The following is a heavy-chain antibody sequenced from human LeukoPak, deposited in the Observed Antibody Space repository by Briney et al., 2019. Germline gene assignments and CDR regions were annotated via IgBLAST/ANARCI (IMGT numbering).Heavy chain of an antibody. CDR3: ARENYDILSRHYYYGMDV. V-gene: IGHV3-66*01. CDR1: GFTFSGLA. D-gene: IGHD3-9*01. Sequence: PGGSLRLSCAASGFTFSGLAMSWVRQAPGKGLEWVSVIYSGGSTYYADSVKGGFTISRDNSKNTLYLQMNSLRAEDTAVYYCARENYDILSRHYYYGMDVWGQGTTVTVSS. J-gene: IGHJ6*02. CDR2: IYSGGST.